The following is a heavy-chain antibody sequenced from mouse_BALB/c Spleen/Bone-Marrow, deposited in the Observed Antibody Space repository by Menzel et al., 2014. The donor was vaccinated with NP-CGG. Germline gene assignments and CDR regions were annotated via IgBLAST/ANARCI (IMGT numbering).Heavy chain of an antibody. Sequence: EVKVEESGGGLVKPGGSLKLSCAASGFSFSSYAVSWVRQTPEKRLEWVASISGGGNSYHSDNMKGRFTISRDNARNILYLQMSSLRSGDTAMYYCARARGVTTATPYYFDYWGQGTALTVSS. D-gene: IGHD1-2*01. CDR2: ISGGGNS. CDR3: ARARGVTTATPYYFDY. CDR1: GFSFSSYA. J-gene: IGHJ2*01. V-gene: IGHV5-6-5*01.